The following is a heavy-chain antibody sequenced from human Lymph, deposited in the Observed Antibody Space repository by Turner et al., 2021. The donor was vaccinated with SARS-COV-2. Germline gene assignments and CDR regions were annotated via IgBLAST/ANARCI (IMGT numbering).Heavy chain of an antibody. J-gene: IGHJ6*02. CDR3: ARGRLRFLEWSHYYYTMDV. CDR2: INHSGGT. CDR1: GGSFSGYY. V-gene: IGHV4-34*01. Sequence: QVQLQQWGAGLLKTSETLSLTCADYGGSFSGYYWTWIRQPPGKGLEWIGDINHSGGTNYNPSLKSRVIISVDTSKNQFSLKLSSVTAADTAVYYCARGRLRFLEWSHYYYTMDVWGQGTTVTVSS. D-gene: IGHD3-3*01.